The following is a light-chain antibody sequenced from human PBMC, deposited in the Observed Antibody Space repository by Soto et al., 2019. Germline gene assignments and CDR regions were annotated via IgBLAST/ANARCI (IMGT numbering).Light chain of an antibody. J-gene: IGKJ4*01. CDR3: QQYNKWPPLT. V-gene: IGKV3-15*01. Sequence: EIVMTQSPVTLSVSTGERATLSCRASQSVSSNLAWYQQKPGQAPRLLIYGASNRATGIPARFSGSGSGTEFTLTISSLQSEDFAVYYCQQYNKWPPLTFGGGTKIEIK. CDR2: GAS. CDR1: QSVSSN.